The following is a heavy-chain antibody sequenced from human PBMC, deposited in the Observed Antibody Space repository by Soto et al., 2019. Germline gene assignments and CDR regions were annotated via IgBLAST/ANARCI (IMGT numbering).Heavy chain of an antibody. J-gene: IGHJ4*02. D-gene: IGHD2-2*02. CDR2: ISGSGGST. Sequence: GGALRLSCAASGFTFSSYAMSWVRQTPGKGLEWVSGISGSGGSTDYANSVKGRFTNSRDNSKNTLYLQMNSLRVEDTAVYYCAKDTSGVPAAIVDYWGQATMVTVSS. CDR1: GFTFSSYA. V-gene: IGHV3-23*01. CDR3: AKDTSGVPAAIVDY.